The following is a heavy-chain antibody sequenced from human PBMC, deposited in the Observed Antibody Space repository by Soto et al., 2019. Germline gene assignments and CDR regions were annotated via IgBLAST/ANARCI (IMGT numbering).Heavy chain of an antibody. CDR3: ARQFKWELLR. CDR1: GGSISSSSYY. J-gene: IGHJ4*02. V-gene: IGHV4-39*01. CDR2: IHYSGST. Sequence: QLQLQESGPGLVKPSETLSLTCSVSGGSISSSSYYWGWIRQPPGKGLEWIGSIHYSGSTYYNPSLKSRVTISVDTSKNQFSLKLSSVTAADTAVYYCARQFKWELLRWGQGTLVTVSS. D-gene: IGHD1-26*01.